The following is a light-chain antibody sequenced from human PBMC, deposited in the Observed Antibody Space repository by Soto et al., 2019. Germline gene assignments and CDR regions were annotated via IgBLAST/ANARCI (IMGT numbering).Light chain of an antibody. CDR3: SSYTSSSTRV. V-gene: IGLV2-14*03. J-gene: IGLJ1*01. Sequence: QSALTQPASVSGSPGQSITISCTGTSSDVGAYDYVSWYQQHPDRAPKLMIYEVSNRPSGVSNRFSGSKSVNTATLTISGLQADYEADYYCSSYTSSSTRVFGTGTKVTVL. CDR2: EVS. CDR1: SSDVGAYDY.